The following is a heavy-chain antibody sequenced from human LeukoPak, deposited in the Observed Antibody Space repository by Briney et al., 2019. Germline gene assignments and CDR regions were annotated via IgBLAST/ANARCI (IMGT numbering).Heavy chain of an antibody. CDR1: GFTFSSYS. D-gene: IGHD3-9*01. Sequence: PGGSLRLSCAASGFTFSSYSMNWVRQAPGKGLEWVSYISSSSSTIYYADSVKGRFTISRDNAKNSLYLQMNSLRAEGTAVYYCARANYDILTGHYDYYYYGMDVWGQGTTVTVSS. CDR2: ISSSSSTI. V-gene: IGHV3-48*01. J-gene: IGHJ6*02. CDR3: ARANYDILTGHYDYYYYGMDV.